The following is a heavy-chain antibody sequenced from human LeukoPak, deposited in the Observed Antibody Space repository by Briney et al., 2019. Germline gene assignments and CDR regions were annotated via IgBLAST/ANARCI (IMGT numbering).Heavy chain of an antibody. D-gene: IGHD1-26*01. Sequence: PGGSLRLSCAASGFSFNTYWMYWVRQVPEKGLVWVSRIKTDGSSTSYADSVKGRFTISRDNAKNTPYLQMNSLRAEDTAVYYCTTLYSGAMDYWGQGTLVTVSS. CDR2: IKTDGSST. J-gene: IGHJ4*02. CDR3: TTLYSGAMDY. V-gene: IGHV3-74*01. CDR1: GFSFNTYW.